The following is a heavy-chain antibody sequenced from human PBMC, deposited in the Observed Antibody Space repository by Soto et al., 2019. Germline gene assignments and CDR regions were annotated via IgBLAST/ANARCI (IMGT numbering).Heavy chain of an antibody. Sequence: EVQLLESGGGLVQPGGSLRLSCAASGFTFSTYAMSWVRQAPGKGLEWVSAISGSGGSTYYADSVKGRFTLSRDNSKNTQYLQLNSLRAEDTAVYYCARDFDGMDVWGQGTTVTVSS. CDR2: ISGSGGST. V-gene: IGHV3-23*01. CDR3: ARDFDGMDV. CDR1: GFTFSTYA. J-gene: IGHJ6*02.